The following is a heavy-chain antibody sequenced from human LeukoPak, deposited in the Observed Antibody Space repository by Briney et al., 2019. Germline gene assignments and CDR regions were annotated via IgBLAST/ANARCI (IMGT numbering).Heavy chain of an antibody. CDR2: ISADGGTT. CDR1: GFNFRAYG. CDR3: ARGRGGPPFDF. D-gene: IGHD3-10*01. Sequence: GGSLRLSCVASGFNFRAYGMHWVRQAPGQGLGYISAISADGGTTFHAESVKGRFTISRDNSKNTLYLQMGSLRIDDSALYYCARGRGGPPFDFWGHGTLITVSS. V-gene: IGHV3-64*02. J-gene: IGHJ4*01.